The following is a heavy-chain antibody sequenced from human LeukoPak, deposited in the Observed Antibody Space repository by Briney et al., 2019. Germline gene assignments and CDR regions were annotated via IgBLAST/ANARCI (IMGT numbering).Heavy chain of an antibody. CDR1: GFTFSSYS. V-gene: IGHV3-21*01. Sequence: PGGSLRLSCAASGFTFSSYSMNWVRQAPGKGLDWVSSISSSSSYIYYADSVKGRFTISRDNAKNSLYLQMNSLRAEDTAVYYCARARSIVGAMNYWGQGTLVTVSS. D-gene: IGHD1-26*01. CDR3: ARARSIVGAMNY. J-gene: IGHJ4*02. CDR2: ISSSSSYI.